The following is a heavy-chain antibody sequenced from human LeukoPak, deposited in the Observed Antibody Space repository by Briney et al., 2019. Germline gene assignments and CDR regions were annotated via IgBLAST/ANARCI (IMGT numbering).Heavy chain of an antibody. CDR1: RFTFSSYG. CDR3: ARNYYDRSGYYYHDY. CDR2: IWYDGSNK. J-gene: IGHJ4*02. D-gene: IGHD3-22*01. Sequence: TGGSLRLSCPASRFTFSSYGMHWVSQAPGKGLEWVAVIWYDGSNKYYADSVKGRFTISRDNSKNTLYLQMNSLRAEDTAVYYCARNYYDRSGYYYHDYWGQGTLVTVSS. V-gene: IGHV3-33*01.